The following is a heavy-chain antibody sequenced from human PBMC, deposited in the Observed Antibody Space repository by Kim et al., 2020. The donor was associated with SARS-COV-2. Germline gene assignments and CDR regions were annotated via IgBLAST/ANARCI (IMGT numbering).Heavy chain of an antibody. V-gene: IGHV4-34*01. D-gene: IGHD3-10*01. J-gene: IGHJ3*02. CDR2: INHSGST. CDR3: ARDPPLLWFGVVRDPGALEI. CDR1: GGSFSGYY. Sequence: SETLSLTCAVYGGSFSGYYWSWIRQPPGKGLEWIGEINHSGSTNYNPSLKSRVTISVDTSKNQCSLKLSSVTAADTAVYYCARDPPLLWFGVVRDPGALEIWGQGTMVTVSS.